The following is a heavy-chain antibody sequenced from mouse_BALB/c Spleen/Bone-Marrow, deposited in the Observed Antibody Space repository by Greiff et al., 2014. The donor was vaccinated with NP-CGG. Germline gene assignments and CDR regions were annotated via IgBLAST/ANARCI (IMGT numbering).Heavy chain of an antibody. V-gene: IGHV5-17*02. CDR2: ISSGSGTI. Sequence: EVLLEESGGGLVRPGGSRKLSCAASGFTFSSFGMHWVRQAPEKGLEWVAYISSGSGTINYAEKVKGRFTISRDNPKNTLFLQMTSLRSEDPAMYYCARSVYGSTLYAMGYWGQGTSVTVSS. J-gene: IGHJ4*01. D-gene: IGHD1-1*01. CDR1: GFTFSSFG. CDR3: ARSVYGSTLYAMGY.